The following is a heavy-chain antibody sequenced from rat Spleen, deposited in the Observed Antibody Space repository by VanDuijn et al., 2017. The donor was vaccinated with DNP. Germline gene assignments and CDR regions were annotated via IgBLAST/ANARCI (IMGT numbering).Heavy chain of an antibody. Sequence: EVQLQESGPGLVKPSQSLSLTCSVTGYSITSSYRWNWIRKFPGNKLEWMGYINSAGSTNYNPSLKSRISITRDTSKNQFFLQVNSVTTEDTATYYWARWDYYDGSYYWGQGVMVTVSS. J-gene: IGHJ2*01. V-gene: IGHV3-3*01. D-gene: IGHD1-12*02. CDR2: INSAGST. CDR1: GYSITSSYR. CDR3: ARWDYYDGSYY.